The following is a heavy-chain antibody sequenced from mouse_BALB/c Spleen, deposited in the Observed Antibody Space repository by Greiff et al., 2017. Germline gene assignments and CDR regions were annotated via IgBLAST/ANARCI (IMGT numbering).Heavy chain of an antibody. CDR2: ISSGGSYT. CDR3: TRDERSEGFAY. D-gene: IGHD1-1*01. Sequence: EVKLMESGGGLVKPGGSLKLSCAASGFTFSSYTMSWVRQTPEKRLEWVATISSGGSYTYYPDSVKGRFTISRDKAKNTLYLQRSSLKSEDTAMYDCTRDERSEGFAYWGQGTLVTVSA. CDR1: GFTFSSYT. V-gene: IGHV5-6-4*01. J-gene: IGHJ3*01.